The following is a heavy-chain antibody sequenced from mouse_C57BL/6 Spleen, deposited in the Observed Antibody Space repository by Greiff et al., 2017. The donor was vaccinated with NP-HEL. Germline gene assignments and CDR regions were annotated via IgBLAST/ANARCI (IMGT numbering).Heavy chain of an antibody. CDR2: IYPGDGDT. V-gene: IGHV1-82*01. Sequence: QVQLKQSGPELVKPGASVKISCKASGYAFSSSWMNWVKQRPGKGLEWIGRIYPGDGDTNYNGKFKGKATLTADKSSSTAYMQLSSLTSEDSAVYFCARNYGSNYFDYWGQGTTLTVSS. CDR3: ARNYGSNYFDY. D-gene: IGHD1-1*01. CDR1: GYAFSSSW. J-gene: IGHJ2*01.